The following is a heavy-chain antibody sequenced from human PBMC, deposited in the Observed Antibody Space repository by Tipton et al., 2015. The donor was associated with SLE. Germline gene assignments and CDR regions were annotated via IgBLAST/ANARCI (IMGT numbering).Heavy chain of an antibody. CDR2: INHSGST. J-gene: IGHJ6*02. Sequence: TLSLTCAVYGGSFSGYYWSWIRQPPGKGLEWIGEINHSGSTNYNPSLKSLVTISVETSKNQFSLKLSSVTAADTAVYYCARRVGATRSYGMDVWGQGTTVTVSS. CDR1: GGSFSGYY. D-gene: IGHD1-26*01. V-gene: IGHV4-34*01. CDR3: ARRVGATRSYGMDV.